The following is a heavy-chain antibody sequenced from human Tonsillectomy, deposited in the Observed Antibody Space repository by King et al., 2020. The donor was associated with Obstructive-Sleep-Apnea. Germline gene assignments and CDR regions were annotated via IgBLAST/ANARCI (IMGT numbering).Heavy chain of an antibody. J-gene: IGHJ4*02. CDR1: GYGFSNYW. D-gene: IGHD3-22*01. CDR2: VYPDDSDT. CDR3: VRYDTAGYLDY. V-gene: IGHV5-51*01. Sequence: QLVQSGAEVKKPGESLKISCKGSGYGFSNYWIAWVRQMPGKGLEWMGIVYPDDSDTTYNPSFQGRVTFSADKSIKTAYLHWSSLKASDTAIYYCVRYDTAGYLDYWAQGALVIVS.